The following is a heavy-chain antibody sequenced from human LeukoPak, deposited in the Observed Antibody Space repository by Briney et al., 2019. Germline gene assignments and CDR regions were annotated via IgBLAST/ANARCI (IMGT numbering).Heavy chain of an antibody. CDR3: ARGRRAHSSGYLSLNYYGMDV. J-gene: IGHJ6*02. CDR2: INHSGST. CDR1: GGSFSGYY. V-gene: IGHV4-34*01. D-gene: IGHD3-22*01. Sequence: PSETLSLTCAVYGGSFSGYYWSWIRQPPGKGLEWIGEINHSGSTNYNPSLKSRVTISVDTSKNQFSLKLSSVTAADTAVYYCARGRRAHSSGYLSLNYYGMDVWGQGTTVTVSS.